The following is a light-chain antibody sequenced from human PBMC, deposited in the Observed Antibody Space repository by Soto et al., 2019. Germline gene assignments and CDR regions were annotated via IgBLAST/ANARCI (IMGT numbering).Light chain of an antibody. J-gene: IGKJ3*01. CDR1: QTIGTY. V-gene: IGKV1-39*01. CDR3: QESYSVPLFT. Sequence: DIAMTQSPSSLSASIGDRVIITCRASQTIGTYLNWFQQKPGKAPKLLIYAASNLQSGVPSRFSGSGSGTDFTLIISSLQPDDFATYFCQESYSVPLFTFGPGTKVDVK. CDR2: AAS.